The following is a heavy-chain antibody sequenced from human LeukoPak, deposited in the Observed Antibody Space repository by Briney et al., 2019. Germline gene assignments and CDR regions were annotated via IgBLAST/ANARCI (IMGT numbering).Heavy chain of an antibody. V-gene: IGHV4-59*12. CDR3: ARLTIVGGSYYFDY. D-gene: IGHD3-22*01. Sequence: SETLSLTCTVSGGSISPYYWNWIRQPPGKGLEWIGFISYTGSTTYNPSLKSRVTISLNTSKSQFSLKLSSVTAADTAVYYCARLTIVGGSYYFDYWGQGTLVTVSS. CDR2: ISYTGST. J-gene: IGHJ4*02. CDR1: GGSISPYY.